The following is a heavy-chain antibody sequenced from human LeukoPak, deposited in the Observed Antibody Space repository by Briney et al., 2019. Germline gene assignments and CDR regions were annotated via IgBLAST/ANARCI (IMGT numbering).Heavy chain of an antibody. CDR3: ATYCSAASCQGQVSQYYYGMDD. Sequence: SETLSLTCTVSGGSISGYYWSWLRQPAGKGLEWIGRIYTSGSTNYNPSLKSRVSMSVDTSKDQFSLELTSVTAADTALYYCATYCSAASCQGQVSQYYYGMDDWGQGTTVTVTS. J-gene: IGHJ6*02. D-gene: IGHD2-15*01. CDR1: GGSISGYY. CDR2: IYTSGST. V-gene: IGHV4-4*07.